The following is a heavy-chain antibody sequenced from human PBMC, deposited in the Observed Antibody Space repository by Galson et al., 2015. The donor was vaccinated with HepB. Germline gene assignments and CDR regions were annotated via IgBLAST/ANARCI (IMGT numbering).Heavy chain of an antibody. CDR2: INPHSGGT. CDR1: YTFTGYY. J-gene: IGHJ4*02. CDR3: ARSGRAAAGGDY. V-gene: IGHV1-2*02. Sequence: YTFTGYYMHWVRQAPGQGLEWMGWINPHSGGTNYAQKFQGRVTMTRDTSISTAYMELSRLRSDDTAVYYCARSGRAAAGGDYWGQGTLVTVSS. D-gene: IGHD6-13*01.